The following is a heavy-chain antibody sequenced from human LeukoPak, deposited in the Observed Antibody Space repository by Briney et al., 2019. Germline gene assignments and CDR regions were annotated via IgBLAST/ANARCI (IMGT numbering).Heavy chain of an antibody. D-gene: IGHD2-21*01. J-gene: IGHJ3*02. V-gene: IGHV4-4*07. CDR1: GDSIGTYY. Sequence: SETLSLTCTVSGDSIGTYYWSWIRQPAGKGLEWIGRIHNSGRTDYNSSLKGRVTMSLDTSKNQVSLKVTSVTAADTAMYYCARRSVVVSAGDAFDIWGQGTMVTVSS. CDR2: IHNSGRT. CDR3: ARRSVVVSAGDAFDI.